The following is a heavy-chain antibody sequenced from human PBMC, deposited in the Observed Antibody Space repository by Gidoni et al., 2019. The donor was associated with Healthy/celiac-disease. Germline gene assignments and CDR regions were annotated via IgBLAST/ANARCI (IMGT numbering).Heavy chain of an antibody. CDR3: ARDGYSSSAHYYFDY. CDR2: ISSSSSYI. V-gene: IGHV3-21*01. CDR1: GFTFSSYS. D-gene: IGHD6-13*01. J-gene: IGHJ4*02. Sequence: EVQLVESGGGLVKPGGSLRLSCAASGFTFSSYSMNWVRQAPGKGLEWGSSISSSSSYIYYADSVKGRFTISRDNAKNSLYLQMNSLRAEDTAVYYCARDGYSSSAHYYFDYWGQGTLVTVSS.